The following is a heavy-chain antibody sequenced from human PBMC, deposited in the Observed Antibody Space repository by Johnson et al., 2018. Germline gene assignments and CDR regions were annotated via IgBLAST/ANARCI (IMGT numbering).Heavy chain of an antibody. J-gene: IGHJ3*02. V-gene: IGHV5-51*03. Sequence: VQLVESGAEVKKPGESLKISCKGSGYSFTSYWIGWVRQMPGKGLEWMGIIYPGDSDTRYSPSFQGQVPISADKSISTAYLQWSSLKASDTAMYYCARGVGLSGYSDAFDIWGQGTMVTVSS. CDR1: GYSFTSYW. CDR3: ARGVGLSGYSDAFDI. D-gene: IGHD3-3*01. CDR2: IYPGDSDT.